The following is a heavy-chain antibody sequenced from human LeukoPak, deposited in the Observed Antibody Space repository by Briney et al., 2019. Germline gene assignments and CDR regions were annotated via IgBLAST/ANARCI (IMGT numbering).Heavy chain of an antibody. CDR1: GGSFSGYY. Sequence: KPSETLSLTCAVYGGSFSGYYRSWIRQPPGKGLEWIGEINHSGSTNYNPSLKSRVTISVDTSKNQFSLKLSSVTAADTAVYYCTRVYSSTSCFDVWGQGTTVTVSS. CDR2: INHSGST. D-gene: IGHD2-2*01. V-gene: IGHV4-34*01. CDR3: TRVYSSTSCFDV. J-gene: IGHJ6*02.